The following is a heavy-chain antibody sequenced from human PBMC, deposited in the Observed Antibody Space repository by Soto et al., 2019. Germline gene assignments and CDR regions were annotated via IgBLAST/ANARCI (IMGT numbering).Heavy chain of an antibody. V-gene: IGHV5-51*01. CDR3: ARHIIVSAAGHGYYYYYMDV. J-gene: IGHJ6*03. CDR1: GYSFTSYW. Sequence: PGESLKISCKGSGYSFTSYWSGWVRQMPGKGLEWMGIIYPGDSDTRYSPSFQGQVTISADKSISTAYLQWSSLKASDTAMYYCARHIIVSAAGHGYYYYYMDVWGKGTTVTVSS. D-gene: IGHD6-13*01. CDR2: IYPGDSDT.